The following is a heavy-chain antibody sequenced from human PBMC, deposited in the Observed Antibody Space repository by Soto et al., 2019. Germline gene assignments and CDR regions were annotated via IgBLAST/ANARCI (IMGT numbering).Heavy chain of an antibody. V-gene: IGHV1-69*06. Sequence: QVQLVQSGAEVKKPGSSVKVSCKASGGTFSSYAISWVRQAPGQGLEWMGGIIPIVGTANYAQKFQGRVTITADKSTITAYMELSRLRAEDKVVYYCARDWEGIRHGVYRGSYTVYGMDVWGQGTTVTVSS. CDR1: GGTFSSYA. J-gene: IGHJ6*02. CDR2: IIPIVGTA. CDR3: ARDWEGIRHGVYRGSYTVYGMDV. D-gene: IGHD1-26*01.